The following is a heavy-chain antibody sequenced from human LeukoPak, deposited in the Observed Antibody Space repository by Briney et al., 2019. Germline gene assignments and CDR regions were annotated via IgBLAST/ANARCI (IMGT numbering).Heavy chain of an antibody. D-gene: IGHD3-10*01. CDR2: ISGSGGST. Sequence: GGSLRLSCAASGFTFSSYSMNWVRQAPGKGLEWVSAISGSGGSTYYADSVKGRFTISRDNSKNTLYLQMNSLRAEDTAVYYCARVGGYSYGSGSYYKFQNPHFDYWGQGTLVTVSS. V-gene: IGHV3-23*01. CDR3: ARVGGYSYGSGSYYKFQNPHFDY. J-gene: IGHJ4*02. CDR1: GFTFSSYS.